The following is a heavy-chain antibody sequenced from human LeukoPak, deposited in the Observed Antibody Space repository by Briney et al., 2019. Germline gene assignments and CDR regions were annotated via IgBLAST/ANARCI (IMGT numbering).Heavy chain of an antibody. CDR1: GFTYKRYW. V-gene: IGHV3-7*01. J-gene: IGHJ5*02. CDR2: IKEDESSK. CDR3: ARDET. Sequence: GGSLRLSCAGWGFTYKRYWMRWVRQAAGKGREWVANIKEDESSKYYVDSVKGRFTISRDNAKSSLYLQMNSLRAEDTAVYYCARDETWGPGTLVTVSS.